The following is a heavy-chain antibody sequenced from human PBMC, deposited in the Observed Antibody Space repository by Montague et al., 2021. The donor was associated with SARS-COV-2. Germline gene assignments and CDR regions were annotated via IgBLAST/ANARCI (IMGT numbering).Heavy chain of an antibody. CDR2: ITDSGST. Sequence: SETLSLTCTVSGGSISSFYWSWFRQPPGKGLEWIGYITDSGSTNYNPSLTSRVIISVDTSKNQFSLKVNSVTAADTAVYYCARHYSATLPAVYWGQGTLVTVSS. V-gene: IGHV4-59*08. J-gene: IGHJ4*02. D-gene: IGHD2-15*01. CDR1: GGSISSFY. CDR3: ARHYSATLPAVY.